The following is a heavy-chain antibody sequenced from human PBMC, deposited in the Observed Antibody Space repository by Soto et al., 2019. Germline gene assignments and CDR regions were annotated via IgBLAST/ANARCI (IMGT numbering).Heavy chain of an antibody. CDR1: GGSISSGGYY. V-gene: IGHV4-31*03. CDR3: ARHPFSTVTPDY. J-gene: IGHJ4*02. D-gene: IGHD4-17*01. CDR2: IYYSGST. Sequence: PSETLSLTCTVSGGSISSGGYYWSWIRQHPGKGLEWIGYIYYSGSTYYNPSLKSRVTISVDTSKNQFSLKLSSVTAADTAVYYCARHPFSTVTPDYWGQGTLVTVSS.